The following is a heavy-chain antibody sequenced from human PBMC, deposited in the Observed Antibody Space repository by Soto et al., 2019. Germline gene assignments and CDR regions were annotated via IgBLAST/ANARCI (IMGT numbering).Heavy chain of an antibody. D-gene: IGHD1-26*01. Sequence: EVQLLESGGGLVQPGGSLRLSCAASGFTFSSYAMSWVRQAPGKGLEWLAGITFRGDYTYYAYSVKGRFTLSRDNSRNRLDLQMDSLKVEDTALYYCAKLGTMGVFDNWGQGTLLTVSS. V-gene: IGHV3-23*01. CDR3: AKLGTMGVFDN. J-gene: IGHJ4*02. CDR1: GFTFSSYA. CDR2: ITFRGDYT.